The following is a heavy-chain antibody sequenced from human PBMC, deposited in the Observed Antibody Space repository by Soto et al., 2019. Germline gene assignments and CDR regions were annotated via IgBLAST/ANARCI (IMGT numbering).Heavy chain of an antibody. J-gene: IGHJ3*02. Sequence: GESLKISCKGSGYSFTSYWIGWVRQMPGKGLEWMGIIYPGDSDTRYSPSFQGQVTISADKSISTAYLQWSSLKASDTAMYYCARRISDPYAHLDAFDIWGQGTMVTVSS. CDR3: ARRISDPYAHLDAFDI. CDR2: IYPGDSDT. D-gene: IGHD2-2*01. CDR1: GYSFTSYW. V-gene: IGHV5-51*01.